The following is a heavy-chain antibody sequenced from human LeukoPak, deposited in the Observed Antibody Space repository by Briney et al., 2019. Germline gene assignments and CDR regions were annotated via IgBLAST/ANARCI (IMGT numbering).Heavy chain of an antibody. J-gene: IGHJ6*03. Sequence: PGGSLRLSCAASGFTFSSYAMHWVRQAPGKGLEWVSVISYDGSNKYYADSVKGRFTISRDNSKNTLYLQMNSLRAEDTAVYYCARDLYYYDSSGYEYYMDVWGKGTTVTVSS. CDR1: GFTFSSYA. V-gene: IGHV3-30-3*01. CDR2: ISYDGSNK. CDR3: ARDLYYYDSSGYEYYMDV. D-gene: IGHD3-22*01.